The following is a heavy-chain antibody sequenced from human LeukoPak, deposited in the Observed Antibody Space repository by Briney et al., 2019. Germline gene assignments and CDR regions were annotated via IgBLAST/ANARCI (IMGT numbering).Heavy chain of an antibody. V-gene: IGHV3-48*02. J-gene: IGHJ3*02. CDR3: ARDRYDYDSRGDAFEI. Sequence: GGSLRLSCAASGFTFSSYAMHWVRQAPGKGLEWVSYISSSSSSIYYADSVKGRFTTSRDNAKNSLYLQMNSLRDEDTAVYCCARDRYDYDSRGDAFEIWGEGTMVTVSS. CDR2: ISSSSSSI. D-gene: IGHD3-22*01. CDR1: GFTFSSYA.